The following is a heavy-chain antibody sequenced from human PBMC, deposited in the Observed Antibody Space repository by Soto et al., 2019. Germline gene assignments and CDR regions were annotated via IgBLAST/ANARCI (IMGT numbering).Heavy chain of an antibody. D-gene: IGHD2-21*02. CDR2: IYYSGST. J-gene: IGHJ6*02. CDR1: GGSIISDY. CDR3: ARDLWGYCGTDCYPLDV. Sequence: SETLSLTCTVYGGSIISDYWSWIRQPPGKGLEWIGYIYYSGSTNYNPSLKSRVTISVDTSKNQFSLKLNSVTAADTAVYYCARDLWGYCGTDCYPLDVWGQGTTVT. V-gene: IGHV4-59*01.